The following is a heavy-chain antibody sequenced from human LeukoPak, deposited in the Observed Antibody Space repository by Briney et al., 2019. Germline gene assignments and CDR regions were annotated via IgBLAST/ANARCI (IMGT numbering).Heavy chain of an antibody. CDR1: GYGFSDVY. D-gene: IGHD5/OR15-5a*01. Sequence: APVKVSCKASGYGFSDVYFNWVRQAPEQGLEWMGWINPHSGATNYAQRLQGRVIIDASFDTAYVQPSTLTSDDPAVYYCATSSSVTHTRDPWGQGTLVPVSS. J-gene: IGHJ5*02. CDR3: ATSSSVTHTRDP. CDR2: INPHSGAT. V-gene: IGHV1-2*02.